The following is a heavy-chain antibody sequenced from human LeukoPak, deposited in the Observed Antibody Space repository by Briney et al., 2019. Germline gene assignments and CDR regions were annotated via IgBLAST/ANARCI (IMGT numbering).Heavy chain of an antibody. D-gene: IGHD2-2*01. CDR1: GGTFSSYA. Sequence: SVKVSCKASGGTFSSYAISWVRQAPGQGLEWMGGIIPIFGTANYAQKLQGRVTITADESTSTAYMELSSLRSEDTAVYYCARHTRYCSSTSCYYYYMDVWGKGTTVTVSS. V-gene: IGHV1-69*13. J-gene: IGHJ6*03. CDR3: ARHTRYCSSTSCYYYYMDV. CDR2: IIPIFGTA.